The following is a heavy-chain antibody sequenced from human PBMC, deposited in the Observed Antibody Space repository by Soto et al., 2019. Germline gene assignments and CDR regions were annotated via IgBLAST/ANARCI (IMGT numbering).Heavy chain of an antibody. V-gene: IGHV1-24*01. J-gene: IGHJ4*02. CDR1: GYTLTELS. CDR3: ATPLGGSLLRRPLTLDY. D-gene: IGHD3-16*01. Sequence: GASAEVSSKVCGYTLTELSRHWVRQAPGKGLEWMGGFDPEDGETIYAQKFQGRVTMTEDTSTDTAYMELSSLRSEDTAVYYCATPLGGSLLRRPLTLDYWGQGTLVTVSS. CDR2: FDPEDGET.